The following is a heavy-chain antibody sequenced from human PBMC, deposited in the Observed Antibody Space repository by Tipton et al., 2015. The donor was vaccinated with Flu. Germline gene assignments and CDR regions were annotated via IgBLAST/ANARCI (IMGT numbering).Heavy chain of an antibody. CDR3: ARSGMISAYYYYYYMDV. D-gene: IGHD3-16*01. J-gene: IGHJ6*03. CDR2: ISAYNGNT. CDR1: GYTFTSYG. Sequence: QLVQSGAEVKKPGASVKVSCKASGYTFTSYGISWVRQVPGQGLEWMGWISAYNGNTNYAQKLQGRVTMTTDTSTSTAYMELSSLRSEDTAVYYCARSGMISAYYYYYYMDVWGKGTTVTVSS. V-gene: IGHV1-18*04.